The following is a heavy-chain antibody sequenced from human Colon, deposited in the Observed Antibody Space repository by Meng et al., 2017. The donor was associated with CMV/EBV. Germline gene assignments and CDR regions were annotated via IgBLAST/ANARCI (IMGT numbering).Heavy chain of an antibody. D-gene: IGHD6-13*01. J-gene: IGHJ4*02. CDR2: IYAQDGGT. V-gene: IGHV1-2*02. CDR3: VRESWYFDF. CDR1: GSTCTAYR. Sequence: KHPGTLVKTSGDTPGSTCTAYRLCRRRQAAGRGHELGGLIYAQDGGTYSAQKFQDSVTLTRDTTISTAHMGLSGLTYDDTAIYYCVRESWYFDFWGEGTLVTVSS.